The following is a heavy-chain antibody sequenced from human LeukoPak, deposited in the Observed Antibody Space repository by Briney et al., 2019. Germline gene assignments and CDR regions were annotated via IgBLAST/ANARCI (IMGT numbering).Heavy chain of an antibody. CDR1: GFTFSDYW. D-gene: IGHD3-16*01. CDR3: ARRLCYYYGMDV. Sequence: PGGSLRLSCAASGFTFSDYWMSWVHQAPGKGLEWVANINQDGSEKYYVASVTGRFTISRDNAKNSLYLQMNSLRVEDTAVYYCARRLCYYYGMDVWGQGTTVTVSS. V-gene: IGHV3-7*01. CDR2: INQDGSEK. J-gene: IGHJ6*02.